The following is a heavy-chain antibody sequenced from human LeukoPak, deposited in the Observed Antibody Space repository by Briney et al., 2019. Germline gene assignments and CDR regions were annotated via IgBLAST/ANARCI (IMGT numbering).Heavy chain of an antibody. J-gene: IGHJ4*02. CDR3: AKATSSGWYGVGYYFDY. Sequence: GGSLRLSCAASGFTFSSYAMSWVRQSPGKGLEWVSAISGSGGTTYYADYVKGRFTISRDNSKNTLYLQMNSLRAEDTAVYYCAKATSSGWYGVGYYFDYWGQGTLVTVSS. D-gene: IGHD6-19*01. CDR2: ISGSGGTT. CDR1: GFTFSSYA. V-gene: IGHV3-23*01.